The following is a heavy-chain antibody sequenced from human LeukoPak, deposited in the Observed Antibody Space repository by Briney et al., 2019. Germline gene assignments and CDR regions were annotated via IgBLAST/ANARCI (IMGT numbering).Heavy chain of an antibody. Sequence: SETLSLTCAVYGGSFSGYYWSWIRHPPGKGLEWIGEINHSGSTNYNPSLKSRVTISVDTSKNQFSLKLSSVTAADTAVYYCARGRFDSWGQGTLVTVSS. CDR1: GGSFSGYY. J-gene: IGHJ5*01. V-gene: IGHV4-34*01. CDR2: INHSGST. CDR3: ARGRFDS.